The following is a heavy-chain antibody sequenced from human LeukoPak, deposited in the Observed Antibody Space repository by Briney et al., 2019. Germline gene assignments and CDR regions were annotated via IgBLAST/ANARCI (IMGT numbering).Heavy chain of an antibody. J-gene: IGHJ6*02. CDR3: SLARSEYHYGMDV. CDR2: IYYRSKWYY. V-gene: IGHV6-1*01. Sequence: SQTLSLTCAISGDSVSSISVAWNWIRQSPSRGLEWLGRIYYRSKWYYEYAVSVKSRINISPDTSKNQFSLQLTSVTPEDTAVYYCSLARSEYHYGMDVWGQGTTVTVSS. CDR1: GDSVSSISVA.